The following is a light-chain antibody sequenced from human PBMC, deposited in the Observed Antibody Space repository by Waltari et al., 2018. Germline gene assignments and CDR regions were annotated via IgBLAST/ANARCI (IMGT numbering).Light chain of an antibody. CDR1: SSNLGINY. Sequence: HSVLTQPPSVSAAPGQKVTISCSGGSSNLGINYVSWYQQVPGTVPKFLIYDNAKSASGISDRFSGYKSGTSATLDITGLQTGDEAEYYCATWDVKLRAVVFGGGTRLSVL. V-gene: IGLV1-51*01. J-gene: IGLJ2*01. CDR3: ATWDVKLRAVV. CDR2: DNA.